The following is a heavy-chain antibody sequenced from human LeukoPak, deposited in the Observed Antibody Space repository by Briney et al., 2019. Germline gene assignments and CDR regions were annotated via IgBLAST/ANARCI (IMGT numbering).Heavy chain of an antibody. J-gene: IGHJ6*02. D-gene: IGHD1-26*01. CDR1: GGTFSSYA. Sequence: RASVKVSCKASGGTFSSYAISWVRQAPGQGLEWMGGIIPIFGTADYAQKFQGRVTITADESTSTAYMELSSLRSEDTAVYYCARDDSGGYYAPNPTSYYSGMTVWAKGPRSPSP. CDR3: ARDDSGGYYAPNPTSYYSGMTV. CDR2: IIPIFGTA. V-gene: IGHV1-69*13.